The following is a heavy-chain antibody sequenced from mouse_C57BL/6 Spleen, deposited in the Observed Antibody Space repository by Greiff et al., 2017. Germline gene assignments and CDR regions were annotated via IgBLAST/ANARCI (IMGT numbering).Heavy chain of an antibody. CDR2: ISNLAYSI. D-gene: IGHD2-12*01. Sequence: EVQLVESGGGLVQPGGSLKLSCAASGFTFSDYGMAWVRQAPRKGPEWVAFISNLAYSIYYADTVTGRFTISRENAKNTLYLEMSSLRSEDTAMYYCARQDYRMAMDYWGQGTSVTVSS. CDR1: GFTFSDYG. CDR3: ARQDYRMAMDY. J-gene: IGHJ4*01. V-gene: IGHV5-15*01.